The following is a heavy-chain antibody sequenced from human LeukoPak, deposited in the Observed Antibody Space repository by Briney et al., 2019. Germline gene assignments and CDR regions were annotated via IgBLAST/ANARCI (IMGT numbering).Heavy chain of an antibody. V-gene: IGHV4-59*08. CDR1: GGSISSYY. CDR3: ARRWLQTRGYGMDV. J-gene: IGHJ6*02. Sequence: SETLSLTCTVSGGSISSYYWSWIRQPPGKGLEWIGYIYYSGSTNYNPSLKSRVTISVDTSKNQFSLKLSSVTAADTAVYYCARRWLQTRGYGMDVWGQGTTVTVSS. D-gene: IGHD5-24*01. CDR2: IYYSGST.